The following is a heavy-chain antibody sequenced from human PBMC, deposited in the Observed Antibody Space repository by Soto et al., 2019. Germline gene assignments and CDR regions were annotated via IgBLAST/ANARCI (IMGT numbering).Heavy chain of an antibody. CDR2: IYHGRT. D-gene: IGHD6-19*01. CDR3: ARAGGLGAVAVDY. Sequence: QLQLQESGSGLVKPSQTLSLTCAVSGGSISSGGYSWSWIRQPPGKGLEWIGYIYHGRTYYNPSLKSGVTLSVDSSTNQFSLKLSSVTAADTAVYYWARAGGLGAVAVDYWCQVTLFSVSS. V-gene: IGHV4-30-2*01. J-gene: IGHJ4*02. CDR1: GGSISSGGYS.